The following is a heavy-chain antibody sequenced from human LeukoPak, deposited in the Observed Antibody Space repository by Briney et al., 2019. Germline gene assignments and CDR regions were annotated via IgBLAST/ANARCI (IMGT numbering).Heavy chain of an antibody. Sequence: GGSLRLSCVGSGFVFSKYAVHWVRQAPGKGLEWVAVVSYDGDFKLYGDSVKGRFAISRDNSQNMLFLQMNDLRPQDAATYFCARDPYSHDSSGFSYFLQYWGQGTVVTVSS. V-gene: IGHV3-30*09. J-gene: IGHJ4*02. CDR3: ARDPYSHDSSGFSYFLQY. CDR1: GFVFSKYA. D-gene: IGHD6-19*01. CDR2: VSYDGDFK.